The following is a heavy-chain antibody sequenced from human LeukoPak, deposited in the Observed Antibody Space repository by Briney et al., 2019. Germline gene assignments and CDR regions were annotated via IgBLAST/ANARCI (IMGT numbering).Heavy chain of an antibody. J-gene: IGHJ3*02. D-gene: IGHD2-15*01. Sequence: PGGSLRLSCVASGFTFSSYGMHWVRQAPGKGLEWVAVIWYDGSNKYYADSVKGRFTISRGNSKNTLYLQMNSLRAEDTAVYYCAKERNDCSGGSCYYLDAFDIWGQGTMVTVSS. CDR3: AKERNDCSGGSCYYLDAFDI. V-gene: IGHV3-33*06. CDR2: IWYDGSNK. CDR1: GFTFSSYG.